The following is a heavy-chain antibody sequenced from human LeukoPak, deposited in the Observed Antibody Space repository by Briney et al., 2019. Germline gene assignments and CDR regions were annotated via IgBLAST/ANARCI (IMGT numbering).Heavy chain of an antibody. J-gene: IGHJ4*02. CDR1: GDSISSYY. CDR2: IYTSGGT. D-gene: IGHD6-6*01. CDR3: ARLTRLSTSPDRYYLDY. Sequence: SETLSLTCTVSGDSISSYYWSWIRQPPGKGLEWIGYIYTSGGTNYIPSLKGRVTISIDTSKNQFSLKLSSVTAADSAVYYCARLTRLSTSPDRYYLDYWGQGTLVTVTS. V-gene: IGHV4-4*09.